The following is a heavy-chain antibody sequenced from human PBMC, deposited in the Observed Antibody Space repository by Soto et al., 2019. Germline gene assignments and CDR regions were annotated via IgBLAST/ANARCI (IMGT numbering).Heavy chain of an antibody. J-gene: IGHJ6*02. CDR3: AHELRRGSEPYGMDV. V-gene: IGHV1-69*01. Sequence: QVQLVQSGAEVKKPGSSVKVSCKASGGTFSSYAISWVRQAPGQGLEWLGGIIPIFGTANYAQKFQGRVTITADESTSTAYMELSSLRCEDTAVYYCAHELRRGSEPYGMDVWGQGTTVTVSS. CDR1: GGTFSSYA. D-gene: IGHD6-25*01. CDR2: IIPIFGTA.